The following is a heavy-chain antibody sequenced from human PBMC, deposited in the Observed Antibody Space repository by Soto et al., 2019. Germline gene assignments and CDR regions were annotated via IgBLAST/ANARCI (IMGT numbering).Heavy chain of an antibody. D-gene: IGHD3-9*01. V-gene: IGHV3-23*01. CDR3: GKAYFDIWTGYFGDY. CDR1: GFTFSNYA. Sequence: VQLLESGGGLVQPGGSLRLSCAASGFTFSNYAMSWVRQAPGKGLEWVSGMSNSGSRTYYADSVKGRFIISRDNSKHTLYMQMNSLRPEDTAVYYCGKAYFDIWTGYFGDYWGQGTLVSVSS. CDR2: MSNSGSRT. J-gene: IGHJ4*02.